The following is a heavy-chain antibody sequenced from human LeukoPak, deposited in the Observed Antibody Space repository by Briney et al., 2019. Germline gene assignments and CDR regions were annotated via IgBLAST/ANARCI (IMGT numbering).Heavy chain of an antibody. V-gene: IGHV1-18*01. J-gene: IGHJ4*02. CDR1: GYTFTNYG. CDR3: ARDINYEVDY. D-gene: IGHD4-11*01. CDR2: IHGYLGNT. Sequence: TSVKVSCKASGYTFTNYGISWMRQAPGQGLERLGWIHGYLGNTNYPQKFRDRVTVTADTSTGTAYMELRGLRSDDTAVYYCARDINYEVDYWGQGTLVTVSS.